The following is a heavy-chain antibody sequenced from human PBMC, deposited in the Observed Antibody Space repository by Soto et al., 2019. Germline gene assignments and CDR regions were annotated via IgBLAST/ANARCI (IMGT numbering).Heavy chain of an antibody. V-gene: IGHV1-2*02. CDR3: ARRQSIAVAGSSFNAFDI. Sequence: ASVKVSCKASGYTFTGYYMHWVRQAPGQGLEWMGWINPNSGGTNYAQKFQGRVTMTRDTSISIAYMELSRLRSDDTAVYYCARRQSIAVAGSSFNAFDIWGQGTMVTVSS. CDR2: INPNSGGT. CDR1: GYTFTGYY. J-gene: IGHJ3*02. D-gene: IGHD6-19*01.